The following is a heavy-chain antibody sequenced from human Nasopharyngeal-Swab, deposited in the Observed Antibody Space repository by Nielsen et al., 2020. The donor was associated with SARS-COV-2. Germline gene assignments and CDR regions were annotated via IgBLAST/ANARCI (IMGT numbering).Heavy chain of an antibody. J-gene: IGHJ4*02. V-gene: IGHV1-18*01. CDR2: ISAYNGNT. CDR1: GYSFTSYG. Sequence: GESLKISCKGSGYSFTSYGISWVRQAPGQGLEWMGWISAYNGNTNYAQKLQGRVTMTTDTSTSTAYMELRSLRSDDTAVYYCARGVLRYFDWLLYLDYWGQGTLVTVSS. D-gene: IGHD3-9*01. CDR3: ARGVLRYFDWLLYLDY.